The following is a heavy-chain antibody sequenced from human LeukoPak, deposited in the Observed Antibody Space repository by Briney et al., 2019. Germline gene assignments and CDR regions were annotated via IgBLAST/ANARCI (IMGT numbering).Heavy chain of an antibody. CDR3: TRSCSSTSCYRHYYYYYYMDV. V-gene: IGHV3-49*04. CDR1: GFTFGDYA. J-gene: IGHJ6*03. Sequence: GGSLRLSCTASGFTFGDYAMSWVRQAPGKGLEWVGFIRSKAYGGTTEYAASVKGRFTISRDDSKSIAYLQMNSLKTEDTAVYYCTRSCSSTSCYRHYYYYYYMDVWGKGTTVTISS. CDR2: IRSKAYGGTT. D-gene: IGHD2-2*01.